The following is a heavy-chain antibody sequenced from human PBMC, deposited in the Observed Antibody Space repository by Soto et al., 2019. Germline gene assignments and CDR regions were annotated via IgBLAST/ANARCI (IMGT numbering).Heavy chain of an antibody. V-gene: IGHV1-8*01. J-gene: IGHJ4*02. D-gene: IGHD5-18*01. Sequence: ASVKVSCKASGYTFTSYDINWVRQATGQGLEWMGWMNPNSGNTGYAQKFQGRVTMTRNTSISTAYMELSSVTAADTAVYYCARARGYSYGYSYWGQGTLVTVSS. CDR1: GYTFTSYD. CDR2: MNPNSGNT. CDR3: ARARGYSYGYSY.